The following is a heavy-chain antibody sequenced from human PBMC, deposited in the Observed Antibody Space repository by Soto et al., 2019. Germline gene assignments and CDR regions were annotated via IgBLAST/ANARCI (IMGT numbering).Heavy chain of an antibody. D-gene: IGHD3-10*01. CDR2: INSDGSST. J-gene: IGHJ6*02. V-gene: IGHV3-74*01. CDR1: GFTFSSYW. CDR3: ARDTVVWFGELSYPSYYYYGMDV. Sequence: GGSLRLSCAASGFTFSSYWMHWVRQAPGKGLVWVSRINSDGSSTSYADSVKGRFTISRDNAKNTLYLQMNGLRAEDTAVYYCARDTVVWFGELSYPSYYYYGMDVWGQGTTVTVSS.